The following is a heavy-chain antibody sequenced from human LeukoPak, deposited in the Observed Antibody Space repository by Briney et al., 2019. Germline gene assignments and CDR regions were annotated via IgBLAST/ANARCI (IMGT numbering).Heavy chain of an antibody. Sequence: SETLSLTRAVYGGSFSGYYWSWIRQPPGKGLEWIGEINHSGSTNYNPSLKSRVTISVDTSKNQFSLKLSSVTATGTAVYYCARGTTVSPPNWFDPWGQGTLVTVSS. V-gene: IGHV4-34*01. CDR2: INHSGST. CDR3: ARGTTVSPPNWFDP. J-gene: IGHJ5*02. CDR1: GGSFSGYY. D-gene: IGHD4-17*01.